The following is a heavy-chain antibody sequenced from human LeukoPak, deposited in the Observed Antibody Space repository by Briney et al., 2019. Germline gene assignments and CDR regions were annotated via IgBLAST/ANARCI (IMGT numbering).Heavy chain of an antibody. Sequence: QAGGSLRLSCAASGFTFSSYSMNWVRQAPGKRLEWVSYISSSSSTIYYADSVKGRFTISRDNAKNSLYLQMNSLRAEDTAVYYCAREYIVVVVAATPVDYWGQGTLVTVSS. V-gene: IGHV3-48*01. J-gene: IGHJ4*02. CDR1: GFTFSSYS. D-gene: IGHD2-15*01. CDR3: AREYIVVVVAATPVDY. CDR2: ISSSSSTI.